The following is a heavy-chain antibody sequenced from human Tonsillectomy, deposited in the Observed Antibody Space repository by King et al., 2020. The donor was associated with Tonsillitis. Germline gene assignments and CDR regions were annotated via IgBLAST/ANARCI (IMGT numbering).Heavy chain of an antibody. CDR1: GGSISSYY. V-gene: IGHV4-59*01. J-gene: IGHJ4*02. CDR3: ARSPFRRIATQYRAGIFDY. D-gene: IGHD3-10*01. Sequence: QLQLQESGPGLVKPSETLSLTCTVSGGSISSYYWSWIRQPPGKGLEWIGYIYYSGSTNYNPSLKSRVTISVDTSKNQFSLKLSSVTAADTAVYYCARSPFRRIATQYRAGIFDYWGQGTLVTVSS. CDR2: IYYSGST.